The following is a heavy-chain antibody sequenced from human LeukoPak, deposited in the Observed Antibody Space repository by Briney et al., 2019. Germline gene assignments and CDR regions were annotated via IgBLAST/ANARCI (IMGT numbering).Heavy chain of an antibody. Sequence: GASVKVSCKASGYTFTGYYMHWVRQAPGQGLEWMGWINPNSGGTNYAQKLQGRVTMTTDTSTSTAYMELRSLRSDDTAVYYCARIVAAGTIRGGWFDPWGQGTLVTVSS. CDR3: ARIVAAGTIRGGWFDP. CDR2: INPNSGGT. J-gene: IGHJ5*02. D-gene: IGHD6-13*01. CDR1: GYTFTGYY. V-gene: IGHV1-2*02.